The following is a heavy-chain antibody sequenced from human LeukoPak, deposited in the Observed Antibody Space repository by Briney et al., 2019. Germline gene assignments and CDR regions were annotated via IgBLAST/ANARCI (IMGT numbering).Heavy chain of an antibody. V-gene: IGHV3-21*06. D-gene: IGHD2/OR15-2a*01. CDR3: ARGNGKYYEEDY. J-gene: IGHJ4*02. CDR2: ISTGSRHI. Sequence: AGGSLRLSCAASGFAFNKYIMNWVRQAPGKGLELVSSISTGSRHIYYAASVKGRFTISRDDAKNSVYLQMNGLRAEDTAVYYCARGNGKYYEEDYWGQGTLVTVSS. CDR1: GFAFNKYI.